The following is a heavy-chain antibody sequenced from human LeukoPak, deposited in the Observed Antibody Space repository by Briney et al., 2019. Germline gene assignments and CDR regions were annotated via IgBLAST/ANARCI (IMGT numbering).Heavy chain of an antibody. D-gene: IGHD2-2*01. Sequence: SETLSLTCTVSGGSISSSSYYWGWIRQPPGKGLGWIGSIYYSGSTYYNPSLKSRVTISVDTSKNQFSLKLSSVTAADTAVYYCAMQLGYCSSTSCYFHYFDYWGQGTLVTVSS. CDR1: GGSISSSSYY. V-gene: IGHV4-39*07. CDR3: AMQLGYCSSTSCYFHYFDY. CDR2: IYYSGST. J-gene: IGHJ4*02.